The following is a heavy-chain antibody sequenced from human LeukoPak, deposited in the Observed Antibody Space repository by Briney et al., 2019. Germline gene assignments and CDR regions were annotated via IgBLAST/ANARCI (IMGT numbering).Heavy chain of an antibody. J-gene: IGHJ4*02. CDR2: IIPIFGTA. D-gene: IGHD3-22*01. V-gene: IGHV1-69*05. Sequence: GASVKVSCKASGGTFSSYAISWVRQAPGQGLEWMGRIIPIFGTANYAQKFQGKVTITTDESTSTAYMELSSLRSEDTAVYYCARGDIGPGIVVVLDYWGQGTLVTVSS. CDR3: ARGDIGPGIVVVLDY. CDR1: GGTFSSYA.